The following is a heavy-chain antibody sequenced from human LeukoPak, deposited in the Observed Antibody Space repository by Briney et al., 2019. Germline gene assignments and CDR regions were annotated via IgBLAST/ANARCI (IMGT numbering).Heavy chain of an antibody. CDR3: ATDGGLLWFGELRH. V-gene: IGHV3-23*01. J-gene: IGHJ4*02. D-gene: IGHD3-10*01. CDR2: ISGSGGST. CDR1: GFTFSSYA. Sequence: GSLRLSCAASGFTFSSYAMSWVRQAPGKGLEWVSAISGSGGSTYYADSVKGRFTISRGNSKNTLYLQMNSLRAEDTAVYYCATDGGLLWFGELRHWGQGTLVTVSS.